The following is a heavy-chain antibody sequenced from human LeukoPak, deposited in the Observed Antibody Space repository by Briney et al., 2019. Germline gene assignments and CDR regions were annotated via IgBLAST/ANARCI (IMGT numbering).Heavy chain of an antibody. CDR1: GGSISSYY. D-gene: IGHD6-13*01. Sequence: SETLSLTCTVSGGSISSYYWNWIRQPPGKGLEWIGYIYSRGSTNYNPSLKSRVTISVDTSKNQFSLKLNSVTAADTAVYYCARQGYQLPHIAAAENTPGAFDVWGQGTMVTVSS. V-gene: IGHV4-59*08. CDR2: IYSRGST. J-gene: IGHJ3*01. CDR3: ARQGYQLPHIAAAENTPGAFDV.